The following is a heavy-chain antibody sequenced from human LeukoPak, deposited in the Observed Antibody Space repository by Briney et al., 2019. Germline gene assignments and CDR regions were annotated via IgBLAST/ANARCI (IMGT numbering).Heavy chain of an antibody. CDR1: GGSFSAYY. CDR3: ARYSGESNWFDP. Sequence: SETLSLTCAVYGGSFSAYYWSWIRQPPDKGLEWIGDIKHNGTTNYNPSLKSRVTIAVDTSKNQFSLKLTSVTAADTAVYYCARYSGESNWFDPWGQGTLVTVSS. CDR2: IKHNGTT. V-gene: IGHV4-34*01. J-gene: IGHJ5*02. D-gene: IGHD3-10*01.